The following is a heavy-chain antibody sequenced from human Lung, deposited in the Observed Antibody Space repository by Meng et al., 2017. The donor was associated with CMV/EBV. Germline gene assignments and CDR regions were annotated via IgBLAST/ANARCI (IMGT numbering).Heavy chain of an antibody. Sequence: HLHDSDPGLRYTSGILSLTFAVSGGSMSSTNWWSWVRQPPGKGLEWIGEIYQSGSTNYNPSLKSRVSISVDKSKNQFSLKLSSVTAADTAVYYCARADKVRFYYWGQGTLVTVSS. CDR3: ARADKVRFYY. CDR2: IYQSGST. J-gene: IGHJ4*02. V-gene: IGHV4-4*02. CDR1: GGSMSSTNW.